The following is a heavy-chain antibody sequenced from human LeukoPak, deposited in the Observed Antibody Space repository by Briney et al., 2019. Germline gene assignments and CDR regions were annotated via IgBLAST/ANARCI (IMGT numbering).Heavy chain of an antibody. D-gene: IGHD1-26*01. V-gene: IGHV3-30*03. J-gene: IGHJ3*02. CDR1: GFTFSSYG. Sequence: GGSLRLSCAASGFTFSSYGMHWVRQAPGKGLEWVAVISYDGSNKYYADSVKGRFTISRDNSKNTLYLQMNSLRAEDTAVYYCAIGGRVEVGATQGDAFDIWGQGTMVTVSS. CDR3: AIGGRVEVGATQGDAFDI. CDR2: ISYDGSNK.